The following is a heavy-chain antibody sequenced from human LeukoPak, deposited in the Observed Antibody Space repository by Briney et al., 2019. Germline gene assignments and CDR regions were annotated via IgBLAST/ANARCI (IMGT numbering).Heavy chain of an antibody. J-gene: IGHJ4*02. V-gene: IGHV4-34*01. CDR2: IYHSGST. Sequence: PSETLSLTCAVYGGSFSVHYWAWIRQPPGKGLEWIGSIYHSGSTYYNPSLKSRVTISVDTSKNQFSLKLSSVTAADTAVYYCARERSVVDYWGQGTLVTVSS. CDR3: ARERSVVDY. CDR1: GGSFSVHY. D-gene: IGHD2-15*01.